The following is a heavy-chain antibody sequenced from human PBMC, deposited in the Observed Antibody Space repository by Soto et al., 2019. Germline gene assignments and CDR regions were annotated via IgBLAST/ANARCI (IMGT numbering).Heavy chain of an antibody. CDR2: ISKSDYT. CDR1: GFAFNNYG. CDR3: AREDSIIIPAVSDF. D-gene: IGHD2-2*01. V-gene: IGHV3-21*01. Sequence: GGSLRLSCTVSGFAFNNYGINWVRQAPGKGLEWVSSISKSDYTYYSDSVKGRFAISRDNAKSSVSLQMNTLRVEDTAVYYCAREDSIIIPAVSDFWGQGTLVTVSS. J-gene: IGHJ4*02.